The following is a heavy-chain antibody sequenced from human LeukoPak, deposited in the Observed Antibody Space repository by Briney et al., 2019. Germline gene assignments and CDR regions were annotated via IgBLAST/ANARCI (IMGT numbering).Heavy chain of an antibody. CDR2: IIPIFGTA. Sequence: GASVKVSCKASGGTFSSYAISWVRQAPGQGLEWMGGIIPIFGTANYAQKFQGRVTITADESTSTAYMELSSLRSEDTAVYYCARERGGSYYDSSGYMYYFDYWGQGTLVTVSS. D-gene: IGHD3-22*01. V-gene: IGHV1-69*13. J-gene: IGHJ4*02. CDR1: GGTFSSYA. CDR3: ARERGGSYYDSSGYMYYFDY.